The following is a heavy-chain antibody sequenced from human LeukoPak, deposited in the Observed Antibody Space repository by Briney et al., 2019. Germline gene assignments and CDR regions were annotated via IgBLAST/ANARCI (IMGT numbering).Heavy chain of an antibody. CDR2: IDPNSGDT. J-gene: IGHJ6*02. CDR3: ARDPTLWSGYDMDL. V-gene: IGHV1-2*04. D-gene: IGHD5-18*01. CDR1: VYSFTAHY. Sequence: GASVKVSCKASVYSFTAHYFHWVRQAPGQGLERMGWIDPNSGDTNYAQKFQGWVTMTRDTSISTIYVELTRLKSNDTAVYYCARDPTLWSGYDMDLWGQGTTVTVSS.